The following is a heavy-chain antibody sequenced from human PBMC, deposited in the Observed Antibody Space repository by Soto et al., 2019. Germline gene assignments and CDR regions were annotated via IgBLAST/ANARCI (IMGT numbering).Heavy chain of an antibody. CDR3: ASYYYDSSAEDY. CDR2: ISYDGSNK. J-gene: IGHJ4*02. Sequence: QVQLVESGGGVVQPGRSLRLSCAASGFTFSSYAMHWVRQAPCKGLEWVAVISYDGSNKYYADSVKGRFTISRDNSKNTLYLQMNSLRAEDTAVYYCASYYYDSSAEDYWGQGTLVTVSS. CDR1: GFTFSSYA. V-gene: IGHV3-30-3*01. D-gene: IGHD3-22*01.